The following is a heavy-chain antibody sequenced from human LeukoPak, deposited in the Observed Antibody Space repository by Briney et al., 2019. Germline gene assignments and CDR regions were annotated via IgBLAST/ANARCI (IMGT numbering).Heavy chain of an antibody. J-gene: IGHJ2*01. CDR3: ARDPVTRGAGWYFDL. D-gene: IGHD1-1*01. CDR2: TYYRSKWFN. V-gene: IGHV6-1*01. Sequence: SQTLSLTCAISGDRVSSNSAAWNWIRQSPSRGLEWLGRTYYRSKWFNNYGVSVRSRITIIPDTSKNQISLQLNSVTPEDTAVYYCARDPVTRGAGWYFDLWGRGTFVTVSS. CDR1: GDRVSSNSAA.